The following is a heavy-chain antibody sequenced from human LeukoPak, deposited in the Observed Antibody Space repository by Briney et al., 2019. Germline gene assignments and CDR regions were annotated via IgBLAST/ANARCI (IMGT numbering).Heavy chain of an antibody. V-gene: IGHV1-2*02. CDR1: GYTFTGYY. CDR3: ARDLGYRSPYYYYMDV. J-gene: IGHJ6*03. D-gene: IGHD2-15*01. Sequence: ASVKVSCKASGYTFTGYYMHWVRQAPGQGLEWMGWINPNSGGTNYAQKFQGRVTVTRDTSISTAYMELSRLRSDDTAVYYCARDLGYRSPYYYYMDVWGKGTTVTVSS. CDR2: INPNSGGT.